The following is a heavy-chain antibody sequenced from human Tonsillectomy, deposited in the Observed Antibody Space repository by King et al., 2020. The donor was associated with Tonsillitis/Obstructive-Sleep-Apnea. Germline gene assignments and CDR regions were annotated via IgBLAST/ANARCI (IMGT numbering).Heavy chain of an antibody. CDR2: IYYSGST. Sequence: QLQESGPGLVKPSETLSLTCTVSGGSISSSNYYWGWIRQPPGKGLEWIGSIYYSGSTYYNPSLKSRVTISVDTSKNQFSLKLSSVTAADTAVYYCARLSSYDSSGYSFDPWGQGTLVTVSS. D-gene: IGHD3-22*01. CDR3: ARLSSYDSSGYSFDP. J-gene: IGHJ5*02. CDR1: GGSISSSNYY. V-gene: IGHV4-39*01.